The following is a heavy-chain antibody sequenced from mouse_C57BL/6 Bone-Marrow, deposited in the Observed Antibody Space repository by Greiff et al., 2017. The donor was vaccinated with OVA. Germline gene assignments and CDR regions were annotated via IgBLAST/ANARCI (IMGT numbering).Heavy chain of an antibody. Sequence: VQLKQSGPELVKPGASVKIPCKASGYTFTDYNMDWVKQSHGKSLEWIGDINPNNGGTIYNQKFKGKATLTVDKSSSTAYMELRSLTSEDTAVYYCARPLYDYYAMDYWGQGTSVTVSS. CDR1: GYTFTDYN. CDR3: ARPLYDYYAMDY. D-gene: IGHD1-3*01. CDR2: INPNNGGT. J-gene: IGHJ4*01. V-gene: IGHV1-18*01.